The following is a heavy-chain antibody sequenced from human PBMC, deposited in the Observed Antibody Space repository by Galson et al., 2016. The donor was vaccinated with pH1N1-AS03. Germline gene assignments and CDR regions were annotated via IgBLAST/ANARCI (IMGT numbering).Heavy chain of an antibody. Sequence: SLRLSCAASDVSLRAYWMSWVRQSPGKGLEWVASTNPDGSQKDYLDSVKGRFTISKDNAKNSLYLQIDSLRGEDTAVYYCARDAPGYGGYVKWGQGTLVTVSS. CDR3: ARDAPGYGGYVK. V-gene: IGHV3-7*01. CDR2: TNPDGSQK. J-gene: IGHJ4*02. CDR1: DVSLRAYW. D-gene: IGHD5-12*01.